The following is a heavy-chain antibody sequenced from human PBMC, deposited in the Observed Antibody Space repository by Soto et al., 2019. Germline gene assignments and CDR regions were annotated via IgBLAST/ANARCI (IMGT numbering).Heavy chain of an antibody. J-gene: IGHJ4*02. D-gene: IGHD6-13*01. V-gene: IGHV4-4*07. Sequence: LSLTCTVSGGSISNYYWTWIRQPAGKGLEWIGRIYTSGTTNYNPSLKSRVTMLIDTSKNQFSLRLSSVTAADTALYYCARQRTYSSSWYDYWGQGTLVTVSS. CDR1: GGSISNYY. CDR3: ARQRTYSSSWYDY. CDR2: IYTSGTT.